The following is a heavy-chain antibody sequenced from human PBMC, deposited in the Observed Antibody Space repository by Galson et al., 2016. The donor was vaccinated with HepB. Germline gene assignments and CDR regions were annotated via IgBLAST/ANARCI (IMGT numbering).Heavy chain of an antibody. J-gene: IGHJ3*02. CDR3: AKEQGKLRYYDWLTYDAVDI. V-gene: IGHV3-48*03. CDR1: GFTFSRYE. Sequence: SLRLSCAASGFTFSRYEMNWVRQAPGKGLEWVSYISSSGTTIYYADSVKGRFTISRDNAKNSLYLQMNSLRAEDTAVYYCAKEQGKLRYYDWLTYDAVDIWGQGTMVIVSS. CDR2: ISSSGTTI. D-gene: IGHD3-9*01.